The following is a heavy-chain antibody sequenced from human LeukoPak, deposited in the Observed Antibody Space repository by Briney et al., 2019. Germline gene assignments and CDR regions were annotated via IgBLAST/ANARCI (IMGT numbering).Heavy chain of an antibody. CDR1: RFTFRNYW. V-gene: IGHV3-7*01. D-gene: IGHD2-21*02. J-gene: IGHJ4*02. Sequence: PGGTLGLFCVASRFTFRNYWMSCVREARGKGLEWGANINQEGSNTPYADSMKGQFTNSRDNAKESLYLQPNSLRADDTAVYYCAKWGPHCVGDYCPALDSWGQGTLVTVSS. CDR3: AKWGPHCVGDYCPALDS. CDR2: INQEGSNT.